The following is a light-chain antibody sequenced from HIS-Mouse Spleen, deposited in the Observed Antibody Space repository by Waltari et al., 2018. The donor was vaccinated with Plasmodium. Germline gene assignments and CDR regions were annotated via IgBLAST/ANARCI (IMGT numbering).Light chain of an antibody. CDR1: QSVSSY. J-gene: IGKJ4*01. V-gene: IGKV3-11*01. Sequence: EIVLTQSPATLSLSPGERATLSCRASQSVSSYLAWYQQQPGQAPRLLTYDASNRATGIPARFSGSGSGTDFTVTISSLEPEDFAVYYCQQRSNWPRVLTFGGGTKVEIK. CDR3: QQRSNWPRVLT. CDR2: DAS.